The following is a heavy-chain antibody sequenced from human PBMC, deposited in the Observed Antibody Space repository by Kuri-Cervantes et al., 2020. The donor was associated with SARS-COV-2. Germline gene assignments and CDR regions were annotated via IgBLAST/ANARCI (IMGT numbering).Heavy chain of an antibody. V-gene: IGHV3-30*04. CDR3: ARDPDDILTGPFDY. D-gene: IGHD3-9*01. Sequence: LSLTCAASGFTFSSYAMHWVRQAPGKGLEWVAVISYDGSNKYYADSVKGRFTISRDNSKNTLNLQMNSLRAEDTAVYYCARDPDDILTGPFDYWGQGTLVTVSS. J-gene: IGHJ4*02. CDR2: ISYDGSNK. CDR1: GFTFSSYA.